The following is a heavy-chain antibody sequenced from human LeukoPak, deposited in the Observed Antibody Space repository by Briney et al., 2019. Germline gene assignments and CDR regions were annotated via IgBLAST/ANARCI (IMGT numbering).Heavy chain of an antibody. Sequence: GGSLRLSCAASGFTFSSYLMSWVRQAPGKGLEWVANIKQDGSEKYYVDSVKGRFTISRDNAKNTLYLQMNSLRAEDTAVYYCARDHVRLMTLDYWGQGNLVTVSS. CDR1: GFTFSSYL. CDR3: ARDHVRLMTLDY. J-gene: IGHJ4*02. CDR2: IKQDGSEK. V-gene: IGHV3-7*01. D-gene: IGHD3-16*01.